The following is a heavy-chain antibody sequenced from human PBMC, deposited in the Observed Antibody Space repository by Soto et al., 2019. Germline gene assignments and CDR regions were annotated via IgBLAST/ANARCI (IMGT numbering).Heavy chain of an antibody. Sequence: SETLSLTCAVSGDSIRTTDWWSWVRQSPGKGLEWIGEIYHGGSTNYNPSLKSRVTISVDKSKNQFSLKMTSVTAADTAVYYCARDRRGNYGLRQNFHYWGQGILVTVSS. CDR2: IYHGGST. J-gene: IGHJ4*02. D-gene: IGHD4-17*01. CDR3: ARDRRGNYGLRQNFHY. CDR1: GDSIRTTDW. V-gene: IGHV4-4*02.